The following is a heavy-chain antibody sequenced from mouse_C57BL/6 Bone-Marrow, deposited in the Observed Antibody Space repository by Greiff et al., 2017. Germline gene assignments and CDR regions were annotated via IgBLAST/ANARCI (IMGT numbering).Heavy chain of an antibody. D-gene: IGHD2-4*01. CDR2: INPSDSET. CDR3: ARDYDDHRGFAY. J-gene: IGHJ3*01. Sequence: VQLQQSGAELVRPGSSVKLSCKASGYTFTSYWMHWVKQRPIQGLEWIGNINPSDSETHYNQKFKDKATLTVDKSSSTAYMQLSSLTSEDSAVYYCARDYDDHRGFAYWGQGTLVTVSA. CDR1: GYTFTSYW. V-gene: IGHV1-52*01.